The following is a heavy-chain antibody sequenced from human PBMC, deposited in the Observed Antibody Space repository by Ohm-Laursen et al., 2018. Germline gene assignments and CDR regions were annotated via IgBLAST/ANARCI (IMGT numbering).Heavy chain of an antibody. CDR2: ISGSGGST. J-gene: IGHJ4*02. D-gene: IGHD4-17*01. V-gene: IGHV3-23*01. Sequence: SLRLSCAASEFTFSSYGMSWVRQAPGKGLEWVSAISGSGGSTNYADSVKGRFTISRDNSKNTLYLQMNSPRAEDTAVYYCAKVGRSNGDYWYFDYWGQGTLVTASS. CDR3: AKVGRSNGDYWYFDY. CDR1: EFTFSSYG.